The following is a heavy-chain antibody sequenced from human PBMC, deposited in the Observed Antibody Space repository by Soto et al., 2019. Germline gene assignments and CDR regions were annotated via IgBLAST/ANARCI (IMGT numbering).Heavy chain of an antibody. CDR3: ARGPLSTPGRYYYYGMDV. Sequence: SQTLSLTCAISGDSVSSNSAAWNWIRQSPSRGLEWLGRTYYRSKWYNDYAVSVKSRITINPDTSKNQFSLQLNSVTPEDTAVYYCARGPLSTPGRYYYYGMDVWGQGTTVTVSS. CDR2: TYYRSKWYN. D-gene: IGHD3-10*01. J-gene: IGHJ6*02. CDR1: GDSVSSNSAA. V-gene: IGHV6-1*01.